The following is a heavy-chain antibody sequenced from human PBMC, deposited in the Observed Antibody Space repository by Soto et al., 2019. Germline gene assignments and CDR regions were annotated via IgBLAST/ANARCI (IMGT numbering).Heavy chain of an antibody. CDR3: ARGRGVYNKGDYYYYMDV. CDR1: GYTFTSYG. CDR2: ISAYNGNT. D-gene: IGHD2-8*01. J-gene: IGHJ6*03. V-gene: IGHV1-18*01. Sequence: QVQLVQSGAEVKKPGASVKVSCQASGYTFTSYGISWVRQAPGQGLEWMGWISAYNGNTNYAQKLQGRVTMTTDTATSTAYMELRSLRSDDTAVYYCARGRGVYNKGDYYYYMDVWGKGTTVTVSS.